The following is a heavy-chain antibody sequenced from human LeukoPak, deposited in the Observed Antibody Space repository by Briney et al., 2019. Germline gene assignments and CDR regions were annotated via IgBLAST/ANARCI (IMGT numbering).Heavy chain of an antibody. CDR3: ASGIRYFDWFHLGYGMDV. CDR2: IIPIFGTA. V-gene: IGHV1-69*05. CDR1: GGTFSSYA. J-gene: IGHJ6*02. D-gene: IGHD3-9*01. Sequence: GASVKVSCKASGGTFSSYAISWVRQAPGQGLEWMGGIIPIFGTASYAQKFQGRVTMTRDTSTSTVYMELSSLRSEDTAVYYCASGIRYFDWFHLGYGMDVWGQGTTVTVSS.